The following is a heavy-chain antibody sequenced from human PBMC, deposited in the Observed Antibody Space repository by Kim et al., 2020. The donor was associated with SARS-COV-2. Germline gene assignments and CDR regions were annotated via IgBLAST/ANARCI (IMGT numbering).Heavy chain of an antibody. D-gene: IGHD3-10*01. J-gene: IGHJ6*02. Sequence: ASVKVSCKASGYTFTSYDINWVRQATGQGLEWMGWMNPNSGNTGYAQKFQGRVTMTRNTSISTAYMELSSLRSEDTAVYYCARVDGSGIYYYYYYGMDVWGQGTTVTVSS. V-gene: IGHV1-8*01. CDR3: ARVDGSGIYYYYYYGMDV. CDR2: MNPNSGNT. CDR1: GYTFTSYD.